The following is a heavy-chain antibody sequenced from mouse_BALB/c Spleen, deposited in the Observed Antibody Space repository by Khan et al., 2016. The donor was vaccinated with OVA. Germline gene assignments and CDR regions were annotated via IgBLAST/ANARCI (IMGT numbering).Heavy chain of an antibody. V-gene: IGHV1-76*01. Sequence: VKLLESGAELVRPGASVKLSCKTSGYIFTNYWIHWVKQRSGQGLEWIARIYPGTDNSYYNEKLKDRATLTADKSSGTAYMQLSSLKSEDSAVYFCAREEALYYFEYWGQGTTLTVSS. CDR1: GYIFTNYW. CDR3: AREEALYYFEY. CDR2: IYPGTDNS. J-gene: IGHJ2*01. D-gene: IGHD3-2*02.